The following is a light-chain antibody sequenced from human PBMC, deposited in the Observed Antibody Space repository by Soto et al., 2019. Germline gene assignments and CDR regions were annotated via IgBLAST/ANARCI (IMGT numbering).Light chain of an antibody. CDR3: SSYTTGSPLRV. CDR1: SSDVGGHNY. V-gene: IGLV2-14*01. CDR2: EVL. Sequence: QSVLTQPASVSGSPGQSITISCTGTSSDVGGHNYVSWYQQHPGKAPKLLIYEVLVRPSGVSIRFSGSKSANTTSLTISGLQPEDEADYYYSSYTTGSPLRVFGGGTKLTVL. J-gene: IGLJ3*02.